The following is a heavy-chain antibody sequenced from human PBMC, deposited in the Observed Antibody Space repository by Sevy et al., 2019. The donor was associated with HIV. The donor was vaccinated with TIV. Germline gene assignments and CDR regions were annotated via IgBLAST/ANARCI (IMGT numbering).Heavy chain of an antibody. V-gene: IGHV3-30*18. CDR3: ANAYSGCYSDSYLYALDV. J-gene: IGHJ6*02. D-gene: IGHD2-21*02. CDR2: ISHYGINE. Sequence: GGSLRLSCIGSGFSFSYYGIHWVRQSPGKGLDWVALISHYGINEYYADSVKGRFTISRDNSKNTVYLEMNRLRNEDTALYFCANAYSGCYSDSYLYALDVWGQGTTVTVSS. CDR1: GFSFSYYG.